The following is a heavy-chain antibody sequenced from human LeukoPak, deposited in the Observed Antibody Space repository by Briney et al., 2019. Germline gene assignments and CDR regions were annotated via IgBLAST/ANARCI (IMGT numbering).Heavy chain of an antibody. CDR1: GFSFSSYS. CDR2: ISSSSSYI. V-gene: IGHV3-21*01. Sequence: GGSLRLSCAVSGFSFSSYSMNWVRQAPGKGLEWVSSISSSSSYIYYADSVKGRFTISRDNAKNSLYLQMNSLRAEDTAVYYCARAPPYYYDSSGYPPDAFDIWGQGTMVTVSS. CDR3: ARAPPYYYDSSGYPPDAFDI. D-gene: IGHD3-22*01. J-gene: IGHJ3*02.